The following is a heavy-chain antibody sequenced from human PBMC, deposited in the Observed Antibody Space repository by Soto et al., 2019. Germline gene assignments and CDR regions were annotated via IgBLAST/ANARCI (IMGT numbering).Heavy chain of an antibody. CDR2: INAGNGNT. J-gene: IGHJ1*01. CDR3: ARERDDSRWSSAEYIQH. Sequence: QVQLVQSGAEVKKPGASVKVSCKASGYTFTSYAMHWVRQAPGQRLEWMGWINAGNGNTNYAQKLQGRVTMTTDTSTSTGYIELRSLSSDDTAVYYCARERDDSRWSSAEYIQHWGQGTRVTVAS. CDR1: GYTFTSYA. V-gene: IGHV1-3*01. D-gene: IGHD3-22*01.